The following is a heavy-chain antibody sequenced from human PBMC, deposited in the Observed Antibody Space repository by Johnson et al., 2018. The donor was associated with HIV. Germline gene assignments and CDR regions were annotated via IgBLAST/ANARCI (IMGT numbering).Heavy chain of an antibody. Sequence: EQLLESGGGLVKPGGSLTLSCAGSGFTFSNAWMNWVRQAPGKGLEWVGRIKSKSDGGTTNYAAPVKGRFTISRDDSKNTLYLQMNSLKIEDTAVYYCATVGGSSSGWYVWGQGTMVTVSS. J-gene: IGHJ3*01. CDR3: ATVGGSSSGWYV. D-gene: IGHD6-19*01. V-gene: IGHV3-15*01. CDR1: GFTFSNAW. CDR2: IKSKSDGGTT.